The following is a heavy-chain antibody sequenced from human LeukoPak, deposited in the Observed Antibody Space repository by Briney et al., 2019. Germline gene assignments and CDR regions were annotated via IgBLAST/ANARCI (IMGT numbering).Heavy chain of an antibody. D-gene: IGHD3-9*01. V-gene: IGHV3-30*02. CDR1: GFTFSSYG. CDR2: IRYDGSNK. Sequence: GGSLRLSCAASGFTFSSYGMHWVRQAPGKGLEWVAFIRYDGSNKYYADSVKGRLTISRDNSKNTLYLQMNSLRAEDTAVYYCAKGLRYFDWLLHWGQGTLVTVSS. J-gene: IGHJ4*02. CDR3: AKGLRYFDWLLH.